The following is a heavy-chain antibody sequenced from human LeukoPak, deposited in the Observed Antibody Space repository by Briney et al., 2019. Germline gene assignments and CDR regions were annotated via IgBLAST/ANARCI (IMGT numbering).Heavy chain of an antibody. D-gene: IGHD5-12*01. CDR1: GFTFSDYY. CDR3: AKDTVATIREGSVGY. CDR2: ISSSGSTI. J-gene: IGHJ4*02. Sequence: GGSLRLSCAASGFTFSDYYMSWIRQAPGKGLEWVSYISSSGSTIYYADSVKGRFTISRDNAKNSLYLQMNSLRAEDTAVYYCAKDTVATIREGSVGYWGQGTLVTVSS. V-gene: IGHV3-11*01.